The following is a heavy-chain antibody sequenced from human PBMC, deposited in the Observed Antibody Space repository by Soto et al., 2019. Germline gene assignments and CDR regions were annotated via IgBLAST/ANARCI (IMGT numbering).Heavy chain of an antibody. Sequence: PGESLKISCKGSGYSFTSYWIGWVRQMPGKGLEWMGIIYPGDSDTRYSPSFQGQVTISADKSISTAYLQWSSLKASDTAMYYCARLCSGGSCYSEDWFDPWGQGTLVTVLL. D-gene: IGHD2-15*01. J-gene: IGHJ5*02. CDR2: IYPGDSDT. CDR1: GYSFTSYW. V-gene: IGHV5-51*01. CDR3: ARLCSGGSCYSEDWFDP.